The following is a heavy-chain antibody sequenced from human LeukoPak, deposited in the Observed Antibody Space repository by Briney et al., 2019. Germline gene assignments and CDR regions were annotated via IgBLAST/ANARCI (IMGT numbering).Heavy chain of an antibody. V-gene: IGHV3-21*01. CDR1: GFTFSSYA. D-gene: IGHD3-22*01. J-gene: IGHJ4*02. CDR3: AREVSEGFDF. Sequence: GGSLRLSCAASGFTFSSYAMHWVRQAPGMGLEWVSSFGTRSTSVYHAGSVKGRFAISRDNAKNSLYLQMNSLRAEDTALYYCAREVSEGFDFWGQGTLVTVSS. CDR2: FGTRSTSV.